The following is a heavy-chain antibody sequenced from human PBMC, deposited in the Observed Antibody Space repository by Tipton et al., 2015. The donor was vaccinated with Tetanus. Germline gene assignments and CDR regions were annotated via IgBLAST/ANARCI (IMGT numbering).Heavy chain of an antibody. CDR1: GTSLSGYY. V-gene: IGHV4-34*09. Sequence: TLSLTCAVHGTSLSGYYWSWIRQAPGKGLEWIGYIYHTGTTYYNPSFKSRVSISVDTSMSQFSLELNSVTAADTAVYYCARDSRLFYAMDVWGQGAAVAVSS. CDR2: IYHTGTT. CDR3: ARDSRLFYAMDV. D-gene: IGHD6-25*01. J-gene: IGHJ6*02.